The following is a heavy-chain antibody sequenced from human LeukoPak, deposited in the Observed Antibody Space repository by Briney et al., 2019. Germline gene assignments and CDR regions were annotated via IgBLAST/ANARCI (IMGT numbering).Heavy chain of an antibody. Sequence: GGSLRLSCAASGFTFSDYYMSWIRQAPGKGLEWVSYISSSGSTIYYADSVKGRFTISRDNAKNSLYLQMNSLRAEDTAVYYCARELRFLEWLSHNLDYWGQGTLVTVSS. V-gene: IGHV3-11*04. CDR2: ISSSGSTI. CDR3: ARELRFLEWLSHNLDY. CDR1: GFTFSDYY. J-gene: IGHJ4*02. D-gene: IGHD3-3*01.